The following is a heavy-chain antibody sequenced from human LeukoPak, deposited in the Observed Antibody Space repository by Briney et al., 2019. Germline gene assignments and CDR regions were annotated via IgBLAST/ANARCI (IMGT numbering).Heavy chain of an antibody. J-gene: IGHJ4*02. Sequence: SGPTLVTPTPILTLTCTFSGFSLSTSGMCVSWIRQPPGKALEWLARIDWDDDKYYSTSLKTRLTISKDTSKNQVVLTMTNMDPVDTATYYCARASSWYRGFDYWGQGTLVTVSS. V-gene: IGHV2-70*11. CDR2: IDWDDDK. CDR3: ARASSWYRGFDY. D-gene: IGHD6-13*01. CDR1: GFSLSTSGMC.